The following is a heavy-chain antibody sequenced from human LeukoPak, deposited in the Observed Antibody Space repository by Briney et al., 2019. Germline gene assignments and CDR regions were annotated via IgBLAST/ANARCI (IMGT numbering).Heavy chain of an antibody. Sequence: SEALSLTCTVSGDSISNYYWSWVRQPAGKGLEWIGRIYASGSSNYNPSLKSRITMSVDTSKNQFSLKLSSVTAADTAVYYCARCLNTYYYDNSGYSPEHYYMDVWGKGTTVIVSS. J-gene: IGHJ6*03. CDR1: GDSISNYY. V-gene: IGHV4-4*07. CDR3: ARCLNTYYYDNSGYSPEHYYMDV. CDR2: IYASGSS. D-gene: IGHD3-22*01.